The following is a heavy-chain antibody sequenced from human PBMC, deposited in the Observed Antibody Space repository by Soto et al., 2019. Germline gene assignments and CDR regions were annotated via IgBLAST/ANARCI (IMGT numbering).Heavy chain of an antibody. CDR1: GFTFSSYA. Sequence: EVQLVESGGGLVQPGGSLRLSCSGSGFTFSSYALHWVRQAPGKALEYVSTITSNGESTYYGDSVKGRFTISRDTSKNTRSLQMSSLRAENTTVYYCAKDFDDWGQGTLVTVSS. J-gene: IGHJ4*02. CDR3: AKDFDD. V-gene: IGHV3-64D*06. CDR2: ITSNGEST.